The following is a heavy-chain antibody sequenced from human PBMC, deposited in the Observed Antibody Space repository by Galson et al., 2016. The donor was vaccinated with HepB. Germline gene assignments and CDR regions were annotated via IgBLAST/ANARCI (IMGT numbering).Heavy chain of an antibody. D-gene: IGHD4-11*01. Sequence: SLRLSCAASGFTFSTYSMNRVRQAPGKGLEWVSSISSSSTYIYYADSVKGRFSISRDSAKNSLYLQMNSLRVEDTAVYYCARGLATVITGYDYWGQGSLVTVSS. CDR2: ISSSSTYI. CDR1: GFTFSTYS. V-gene: IGHV3-21*01. J-gene: IGHJ4*02. CDR3: ARGLATVITGYDY.